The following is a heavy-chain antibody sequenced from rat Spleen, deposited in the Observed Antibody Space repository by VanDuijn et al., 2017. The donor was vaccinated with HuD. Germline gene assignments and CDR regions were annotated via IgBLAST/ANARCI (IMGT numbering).Heavy chain of an antibody. V-gene: IGHV5S10*01. CDR1: RFTFSNYD. D-gene: IGHD1-11*01. CDR2: VVYDGSRT. J-gene: IGHJ3*01. Sequence: EVQLVESGGGLVQPGRSLKLSCAASRFTFSNYDMAWVRQAPTKGLEWVATVVYDGSRTYYPDSVKGRFTISRDNAENTVYLQMNSLRSEDTATYYCAKDRDGGYAFAYWGQGTLVTVSS. CDR3: AKDRDGGYAFAY.